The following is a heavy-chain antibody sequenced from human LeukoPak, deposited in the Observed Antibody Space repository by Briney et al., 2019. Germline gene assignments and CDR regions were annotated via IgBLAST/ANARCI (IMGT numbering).Heavy chain of an antibody. Sequence: GGSLRLSCAASGFTFSSYAMTWVRQAPAKGLEWVSAISGSGGSTYYADSVKGRFTISRDNSKNTLYLQMSSLRAEDTALYYCAKHYGATSTWFDPWGLGTLVTVSS. V-gene: IGHV3-23*01. CDR3: AKHYGATSTWFDP. CDR1: GFTFSSYA. J-gene: IGHJ5*02. D-gene: IGHD4/OR15-4a*01. CDR2: ISGSGGST.